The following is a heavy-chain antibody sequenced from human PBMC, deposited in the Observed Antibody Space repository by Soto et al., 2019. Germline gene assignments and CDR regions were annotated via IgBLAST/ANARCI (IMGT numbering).Heavy chain of an antibody. Sequence: PXESLKISCQASGYSFTTYWIAWVRQKPGKGLEWMGITHPGESETRYSPSFQGQVTISFDRSTSTAYLQWNSLKASDTAIYYCARHENYYYAYYGMDVWGQGTTVTVSS. V-gene: IGHV5-51*01. CDR3: ARHENYYYAYYGMDV. CDR1: GYSFTTYW. J-gene: IGHJ6*02. CDR2: THPGESET.